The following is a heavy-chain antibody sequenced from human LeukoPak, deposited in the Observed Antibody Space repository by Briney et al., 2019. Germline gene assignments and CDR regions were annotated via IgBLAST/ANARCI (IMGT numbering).Heavy chain of an antibody. CDR1: GFTFSSYS. V-gene: IGHV3-48*01. Sequence: GGSLRLSCAASGFTFSSYSMNWVRQAQGKGLEWVSYISSFSGTIYYADSVKGRFTISRDNSKNTLYLQMNSLRAEDTAVYYCAKAISVGATTDAADWGQGTLVTVSS. CDR2: ISSFSGTI. D-gene: IGHD1-26*01. CDR3: AKAISVGATTDAAD. J-gene: IGHJ4*02.